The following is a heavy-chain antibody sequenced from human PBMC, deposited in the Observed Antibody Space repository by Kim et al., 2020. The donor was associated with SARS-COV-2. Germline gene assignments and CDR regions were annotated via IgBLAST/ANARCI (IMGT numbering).Heavy chain of an antibody. D-gene: IGHD1-26*01. CDR3: TTDLVGAYSGSYSDYYGMDV. J-gene: IGHJ6*02. Sequence: GGSLRLSCAASGFTFSNAWMSWVRQAPGKGLEWVGRIKSKTDGGTTDYAAPVKGRFTISRDDSKNTLYLQMNSLKTEDTAVYYCTTDLVGAYSGSYSDYYGMDVWGQGTTVTVSS. CDR2: IKSKTDGGTT. CDR1: GFTFSNAW. V-gene: IGHV3-15*01.